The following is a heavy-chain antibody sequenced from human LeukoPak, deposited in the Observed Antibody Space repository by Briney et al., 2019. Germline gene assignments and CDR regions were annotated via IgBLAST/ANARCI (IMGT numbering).Heavy chain of an antibody. J-gene: IGHJ6*02. D-gene: IGHD6-13*01. CDR1: GYTFTSYG. CDR3: ARDQQQLAPKYYYYYGMDV. V-gene: IGHV1-18*01. CDR2: IHSYNGNT. Sequence: ASVNVSCKASGYTFTSYGISWVRQAPGQGLEWMGWIHSYNGNTNYAQKLQGRVTMTTDTSTSTAYMELRSLRSDDTAVYYCARDQQQLAPKYYYYYGMDVWGQGTTVTVSS.